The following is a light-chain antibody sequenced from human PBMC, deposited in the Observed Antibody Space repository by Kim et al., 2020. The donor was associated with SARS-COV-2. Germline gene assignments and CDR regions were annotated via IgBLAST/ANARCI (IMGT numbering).Light chain of an antibody. J-gene: IGLJ2*01. V-gene: IGLV1-44*01. CDR3: AAWDGSLNGVV. Sequence: QSVLTQPPSASGTPGQRVTISCSGSSSNIGSKSVSCYQQLPGAAPKLLIYDNSQRPSGVPDRFSGSKSGTSASLAISGLQSEDEADYYCAAWDGSLNGVVFGGGTKLTVL. CDR2: DNS. CDR1: SSNIGSKS.